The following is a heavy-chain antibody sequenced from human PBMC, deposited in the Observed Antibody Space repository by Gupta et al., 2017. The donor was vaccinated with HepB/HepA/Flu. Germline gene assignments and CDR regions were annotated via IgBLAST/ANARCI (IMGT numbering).Heavy chain of an antibody. CDR3: YYDFWSGYYTGGSSGWYS. V-gene: IGHV3-23*01. D-gene: IGHD3-3*01. Sequence: EVQLLESGGGLVQPGGSLRLSCAASGFTFISYDMSWVRQAPGKGLEWVSAISGSGGSTYYADSVKGRFTISRDNSKNTLYLQMNSLRAEDTAVYYCYYDFWSGYYTGGSSGWYSWGQGTLVTVSS. J-gene: IGHJ4*02. CDR2: ISGSGGST. CDR1: GFTFISYD.